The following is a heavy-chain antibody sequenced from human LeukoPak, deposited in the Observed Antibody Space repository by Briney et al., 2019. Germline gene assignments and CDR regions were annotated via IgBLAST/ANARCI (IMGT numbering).Heavy chain of an antibody. Sequence: SETLSLTCTVSGGSISSSSYYWGWIRQPPGKGLEWIGSIYYSGSTYYNPSLKSRVTISVDTSKNQFSLKLSSVTAADTAVYYCAREAPDYGDYVGFDPWGQGTLVTVSS. CDR2: IYYSGST. J-gene: IGHJ5*02. V-gene: IGHV4-39*07. D-gene: IGHD4-17*01. CDR3: AREAPDYGDYVGFDP. CDR1: GGSISSSSYY.